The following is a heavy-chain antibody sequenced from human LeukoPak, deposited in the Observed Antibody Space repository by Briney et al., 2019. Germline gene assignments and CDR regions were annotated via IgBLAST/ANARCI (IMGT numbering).Heavy chain of an antibody. J-gene: IGHJ4*02. CDR2: ISGSGGST. D-gene: IGHD6-19*01. CDR1: GFTFSSYA. CDR3: AKDPAPCGWSDFFDY. V-gene: IGHV3-23*01. Sequence: GGSLRLSCAASGFTFSSYAMSWVRQDPGEGLEWVSAISGSGGSTYYAVPVKGRFTISRDNSKNSLYLQMNSLRAEDTAVYYCAKDPAPCGWSDFFDYWGQGTLVTVSS.